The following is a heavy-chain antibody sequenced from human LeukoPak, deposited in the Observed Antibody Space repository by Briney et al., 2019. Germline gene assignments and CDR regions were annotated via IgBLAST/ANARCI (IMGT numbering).Heavy chain of an antibody. V-gene: IGHV4-34*01. Sequence: GSLRLSCTASGFTFSSYAMSWIRQPPGKGLEWIGEINHSGSTNYNPSLKSRVTISVDTSKNQFSLKLSSVTAADTAVYYCARNPRNDFWSGYHNWFDPWGQGTLVTVSS. CDR3: ARNPRNDFWSGYHNWFDP. CDR1: GFTFSSYA. J-gene: IGHJ5*02. CDR2: INHSGST. D-gene: IGHD3-3*01.